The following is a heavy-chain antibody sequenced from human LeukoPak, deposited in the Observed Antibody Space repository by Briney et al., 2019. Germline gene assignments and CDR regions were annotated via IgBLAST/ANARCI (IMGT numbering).Heavy chain of an antibody. J-gene: IGHJ4*02. CDR3: ARVGGSSTLFDY. D-gene: IGHD6-13*01. Sequence: SSQTLSLTCTVSGGSISSGSYYWSWIRQPAGKGLEWIGRIYTSGSTNYNPSLKSRVTISVDTSKSQFSLKLSSVTAADTAVYYCARVGGSSTLFDYWGQGTLVTVSS. V-gene: IGHV4-61*02. CDR1: GGSISSGSYY. CDR2: IYTSGST.